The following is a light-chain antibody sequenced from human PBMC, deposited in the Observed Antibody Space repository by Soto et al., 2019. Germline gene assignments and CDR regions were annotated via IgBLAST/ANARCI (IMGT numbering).Light chain of an antibody. CDR1: QRISSY. CDR2: AAS. Sequence: DIQMTQSPSSLSASVGDRVTITCRASQRISSYLNWYQQKQGKAPKLLIYAASSLQSGVPSRFSGSGSGTDVTLTISSLQPEDFAAYSCQQSYSTPLTFGGGTKVEIK. V-gene: IGKV1-39*01. J-gene: IGKJ4*01. CDR3: QQSYSTPLT.